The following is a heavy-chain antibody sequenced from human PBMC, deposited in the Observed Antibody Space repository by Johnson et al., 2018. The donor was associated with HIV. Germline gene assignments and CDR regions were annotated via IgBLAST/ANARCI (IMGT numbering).Heavy chain of an antibody. D-gene: IGHD6-13*01. V-gene: IGHV3-15*01. CDR2: IRSKTDGGTT. CDR3: TTQQRADAFDI. Sequence: VQLVESGGGLVKPGGSLRVSCAASGFTFSNAWMNWVRQAPGKGLEWVGRIRSKTDGGTTDYAAPVKGRFTISRDDSKNTLYLQMNSLKTEDTAVYYCTTQQRADAFDIWGQGTMVTVSS. J-gene: IGHJ3*02. CDR1: GFTFSNAW.